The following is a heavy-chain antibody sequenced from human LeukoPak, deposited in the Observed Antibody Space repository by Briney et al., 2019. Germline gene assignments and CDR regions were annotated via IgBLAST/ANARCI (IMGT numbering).Heavy chain of an antibody. Sequence: GGSLRLSCAASGFTFSSYAMSWVRQAPGKGLEWVSGISGSGGSTYYADSVKGRFTISRDNSKNTLYLQMNSLRAEDTAVYYCAKGRYSGSYYYYMDVWGKGTTVTVSS. V-gene: IGHV3-23*01. D-gene: IGHD1-26*01. CDR1: GFTFSSYA. J-gene: IGHJ6*03. CDR3: AKGRYSGSYYYYMDV. CDR2: ISGSGGST.